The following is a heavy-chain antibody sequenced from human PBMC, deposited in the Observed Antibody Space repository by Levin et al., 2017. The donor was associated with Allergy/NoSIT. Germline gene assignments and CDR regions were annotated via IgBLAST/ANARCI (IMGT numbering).Heavy chain of an antibody. D-gene: IGHD5-12*01. Sequence: LSLTCAASGFTFSSYGMHWVRQAPGKGLEWVAVIWDDGYKKYYADSVKGRFTISRDNSKNTLYLQMNSLRAEDTAVYYCARVLRFYYYYYMDVWGKGTTVTASS. J-gene: IGHJ6*03. CDR3: ARVLRFYYYYYMDV. CDR2: IWDDGYKK. V-gene: IGHV3-33*01. CDR1: GFTFSSYG.